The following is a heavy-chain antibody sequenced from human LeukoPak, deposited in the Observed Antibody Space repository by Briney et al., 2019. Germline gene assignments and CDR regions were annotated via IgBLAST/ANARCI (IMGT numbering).Heavy chain of an antibody. CDR2: IYHTGST. Sequence: PSETLSLTCTVSGYSITSGFYWGWIRQPPGKGLEWIGSIYHTGSTYYNPTLKSRVTISVDTSKNQSSLKLTSVTAADTAVYYCARDRPSYYMDVWGKGTTVTVSS. V-gene: IGHV4-38-2*02. CDR3: ARDRPSYYMDV. CDR1: GYSITSGFY. J-gene: IGHJ6*03.